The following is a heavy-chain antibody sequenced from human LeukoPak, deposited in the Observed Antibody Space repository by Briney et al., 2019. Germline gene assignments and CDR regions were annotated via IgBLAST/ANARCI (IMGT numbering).Heavy chain of an antibody. J-gene: IGHJ4*02. D-gene: IGHD4-17*01. CDR2: ISRSGGRT. CDR1: GFTFSSYA. Sequence: GGSLRLSCAASGFTFSSYAMTWVRQAPGKGLEWISDISRSGGRTHYADSVKGRFTISRDNSKNTLFLQMNSLRAEDTATYYCAKLSRGEPNDYWGQGTLVTVSS. CDR3: AKLSRGEPNDY. V-gene: IGHV3-23*01.